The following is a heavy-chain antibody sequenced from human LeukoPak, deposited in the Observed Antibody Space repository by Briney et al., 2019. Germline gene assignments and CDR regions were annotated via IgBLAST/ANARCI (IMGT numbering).Heavy chain of an antibody. D-gene: IGHD5-18*01. J-gene: IGHJ4*02. CDR1: GGSISSSSYY. CDR2: IYYSGST. CDR3: ARHEDTAMAYYYFDY. V-gene: IGHV4-39*01. Sequence: SETPSLTCTVSGGSISSSSYYWGWIRQPPGKGLEWIGSIYYSGSTYYNPSLKSRVTISVDTSKNQFSLKLSSVTAADTAVYYCARHEDTAMAYYYFDYWGQGTLVTVSS.